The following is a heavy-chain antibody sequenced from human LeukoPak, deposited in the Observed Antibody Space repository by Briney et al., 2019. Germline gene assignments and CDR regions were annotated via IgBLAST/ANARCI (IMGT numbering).Heavy chain of an antibody. CDR1: GFTFSSYA. CDR3: TTDHYYDSSGYLGYFDY. V-gene: IGHV3-23*01. D-gene: IGHD3-22*01. J-gene: IGHJ4*02. Sequence: GGSLRLSCAASGFTFSSYAMSWVRQAPGKGLEWVSAISGSGGSTYYADSVEGRFTISRDNSKNTLYLQMNSLKTEDTAVYYCTTDHYYDSSGYLGYFDYWGQGTLVTVSS. CDR2: ISGSGGST.